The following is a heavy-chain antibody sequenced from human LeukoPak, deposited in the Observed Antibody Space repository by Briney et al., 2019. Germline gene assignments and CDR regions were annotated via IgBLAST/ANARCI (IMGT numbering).Heavy chain of an antibody. Sequence: GGSLRLSCAASGFTFSSYAMSWVRQAPGKGLEWFSAIRGSGGSTYYADSVKGRFTISRDNSKNTLYLQMNSLRAEDTAVYYCSKEGDIVVVVAATAPNWFDPWGQGTLVTVSS. V-gene: IGHV3-23*01. CDR2: IRGSGGST. CDR1: GFTFSSYA. J-gene: IGHJ5*02. CDR3: SKEGDIVVVVAATAPNWFDP. D-gene: IGHD2-15*01.